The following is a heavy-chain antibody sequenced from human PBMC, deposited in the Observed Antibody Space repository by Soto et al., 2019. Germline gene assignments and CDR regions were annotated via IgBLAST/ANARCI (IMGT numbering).Heavy chain of an antibody. Sequence: QVQLVQSGAEVKMPGSSVKVSCKASGGTFSSYTISWVRQAPGQGLEWMGRIIPILGIANYAQKFQGRVTITADKSTSTAYMELSSLRSEDTAVYYCASVVAAAGGGSDAFDIWGQGTMVTVSS. CDR2: IIPILGIA. V-gene: IGHV1-69*02. CDR1: GGTFSSYT. D-gene: IGHD6-13*01. J-gene: IGHJ3*02. CDR3: ASVVAAAGGGSDAFDI.